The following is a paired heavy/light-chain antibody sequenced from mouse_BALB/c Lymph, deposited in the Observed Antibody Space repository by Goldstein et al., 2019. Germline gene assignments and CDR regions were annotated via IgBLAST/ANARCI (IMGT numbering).Light chain of an antibody. V-gene: IGKV3-1*01. CDR3: QQSRKVPYT. CDR2: AAS. J-gene: IGKJ2*01. Sequence: DIVLTQSPASLAVSLGQRATISCRASESVEYYGTSLMQWYQQKPGQPPKLLIYAASNVESGVPARFSGSGSGTDFSLNIHPVEEDDIAMYFCQQSRKVPYTFGGGTKLEIK. CDR1: ESVEYYGTSL.
Heavy chain of an antibody. CDR2: IDPSDSET. Sequence: QVQLQQPGAELVRPGASVKLSCKASGYTFTTYWMNWVKQRPGQGLEWIGMIDPSDSETHYNQMFKDKATLTVDKSSSTAYMQLNSLTSEDSAVYYCARDYRYDGYWGQGTTLTVSS. J-gene: IGHJ2*01. CDR1: GYTFTTYW. CDR3: ARDYRYDGY. D-gene: IGHD2-14*01. V-gene: IGHV1-61*01.